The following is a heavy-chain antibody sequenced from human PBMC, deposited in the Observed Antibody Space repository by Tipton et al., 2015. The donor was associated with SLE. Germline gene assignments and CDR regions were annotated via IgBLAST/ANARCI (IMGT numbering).Heavy chain of an antibody. J-gene: IGHJ4*02. CDR2: INHSGST. CDR1: GGSFSGYY. V-gene: IGHV4-34*01. D-gene: IGHD1-26*01. CDR3: AREGAGGSY. Sequence: TLSLTCAVYGGSFSGYYWSWIRQPPGKGLEWIGEINHSGSTNYNPSLKSRVTISVDTSKNQFSLKLSSVTAADTAVYYCAREGAGGSYWGQETLVTVSS.